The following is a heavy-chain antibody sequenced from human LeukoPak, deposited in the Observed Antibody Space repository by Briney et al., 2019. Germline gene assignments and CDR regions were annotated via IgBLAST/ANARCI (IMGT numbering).Heavy chain of an antibody. D-gene: IGHD2-15*01. J-gene: IGHJ4*02. CDR2: ISYDGSNK. V-gene: IGHV3-30-3*01. Sequence: PGGSLRLSCAASGFTFSNFAMHWVRQAPGKGLEWVAVISYDGSNKFYADSVKGRFTISRDHSKNTLYLQMNSLRAEDTAVYYCARDIVVVVAAVGGFDYWGQGTLVTVSS. CDR3: ARDIVVVVAAVGGFDY. CDR1: GFTFSNFA.